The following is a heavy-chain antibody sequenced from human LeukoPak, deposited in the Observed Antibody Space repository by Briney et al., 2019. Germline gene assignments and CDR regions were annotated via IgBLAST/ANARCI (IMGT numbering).Heavy chain of an antibody. CDR1: GGSISSHY. J-gene: IGHJ4*02. V-gene: IGHV4-59*11. CDR2: IYYSGST. D-gene: IGHD3-22*01. CDR3: ARDGAMNSSGYHFRVFDY. Sequence: SETLSLTCTVSGGSISSHYWSWIRQPPGKGLEWIGYIYYSGSTNYNPSLKSRVTISVDTSKNQFSLKLSSVTAADTAVYYCARDGAMNSSGYHFRVFDYWGQGTLVTVSS.